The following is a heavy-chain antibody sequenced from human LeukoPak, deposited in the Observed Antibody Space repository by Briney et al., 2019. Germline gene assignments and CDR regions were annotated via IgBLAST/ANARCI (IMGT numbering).Heavy chain of an antibody. Sequence: SGGSLRLSCAASGFTFSSYEMNWVRQAPGKGLEWVSYISSSGSTIYYADSVKGRFTISRDNAKNSLYPQMNSLRAEDTAVYYCARDLNDCVWGSYRYTLYYGLDVWGKGTTVTVSS. CDR3: ARDLNDCVWGSYRYTLYYGLDV. CDR1: GFTFSSYE. V-gene: IGHV3-48*03. CDR2: ISSSGSTI. D-gene: IGHD3-16*02. J-gene: IGHJ6*04.